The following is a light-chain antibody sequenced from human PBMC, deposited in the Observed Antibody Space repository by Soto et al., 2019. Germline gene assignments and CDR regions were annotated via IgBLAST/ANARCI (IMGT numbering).Light chain of an antibody. V-gene: IGLV2-14*03. CDR3: CSYTSSSTHV. Sequence: QSALTQPAFVSGSPGQSITISCPGTSSDVGGYNFVSWYQQHPGKVPKLMIFDVNRRPSGVSDRFSGSKSGNTASLTISGLQAEDEGDYYCCSYTSSSTHVFGSGTKVTV. CDR1: SSDVGGYNF. J-gene: IGLJ1*01. CDR2: DVN.